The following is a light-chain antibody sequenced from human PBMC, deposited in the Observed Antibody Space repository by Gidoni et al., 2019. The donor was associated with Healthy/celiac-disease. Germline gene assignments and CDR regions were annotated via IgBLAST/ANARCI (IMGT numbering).Light chain of an antibody. CDR1: HSLLHSNGYNY. V-gene: IGKV2-28*01. Sequence: ETLMTPSPLSLLVTPGEPAPTSCRSSHSLLHSNGYNYLDWYLQKPGQSPQLLIYLGSNRASGVPDRFSGSGSGTDFTLKISRVEAEDVGVYYCMQALRTPYTFGQGTKLEIK. CDR2: LGS. CDR3: MQALRTPYT. J-gene: IGKJ2*01.